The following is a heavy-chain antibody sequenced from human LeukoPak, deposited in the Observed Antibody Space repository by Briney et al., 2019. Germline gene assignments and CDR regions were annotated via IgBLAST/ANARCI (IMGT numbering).Heavy chain of an antibody. CDR1: GGSFSGYY. Sequence: SETLSLTCAVYGGSFSGYYWSWVRQPPGKGLEWGGEINHSGSTKYNPSLKRRVTISVDTSKNQFSLKLSSVTAADTAVYYCARFSSYCTNGVCGGNYFDYWGQGTLVTVSS. V-gene: IGHV4-34*01. CDR2: INHSGST. J-gene: IGHJ4*02. D-gene: IGHD2-8*01. CDR3: ARFSSYCTNGVCGGNYFDY.